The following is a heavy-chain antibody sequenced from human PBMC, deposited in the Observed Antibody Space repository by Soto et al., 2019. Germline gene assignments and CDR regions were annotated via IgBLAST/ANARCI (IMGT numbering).Heavy chain of an antibody. CDR1: GFTFSSYW. D-gene: IGHD2-2*01. V-gene: IGHV3-7*01. Sequence: GGSLRLSCAASGFTFSSYWMSWVRQASGKGLEWVANIKQDGSEKYYVDSVKGRFTISRDNAKNSLYLQMNSLRAEDTAVYYCATDLPAARNYYYYYMDVWGKGTTVTVSS. CDR2: IKQDGSEK. J-gene: IGHJ6*03. CDR3: ATDLPAARNYYYYYMDV.